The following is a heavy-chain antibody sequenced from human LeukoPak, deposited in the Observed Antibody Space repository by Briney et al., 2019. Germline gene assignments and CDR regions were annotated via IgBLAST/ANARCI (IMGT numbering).Heavy chain of an antibody. CDR3: ARSPTGSGWYYFDY. Sequence: GGSLRLSCAASGFTFSSYEMNWVRQAPGKGLEWISYISNSGSTIYYADSVKGRFTISRDNAKNSLHLQMNSLRAEDTAVYYCARSPTGSGWYYFDYWGQGTLVTVSS. D-gene: IGHD6-19*01. CDR2: ISNSGSTI. V-gene: IGHV3-48*03. CDR1: GFTFSSYE. J-gene: IGHJ4*02.